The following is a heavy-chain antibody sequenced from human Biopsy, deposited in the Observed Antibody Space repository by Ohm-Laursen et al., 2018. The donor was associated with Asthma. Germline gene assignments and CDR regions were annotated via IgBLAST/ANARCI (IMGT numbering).Heavy chain of an antibody. V-gene: IGHV1-18*01. J-gene: IGHJ6*02. Sequence: ASVKVSCKTSGYTFNSAGITWARQAPGQGLEWMGWISVYNGNTKVAQKLQDRITMITDTSTSTAYMELRSLRSDDTAVYFCARAVDYSHYYGIDVWGQGTTVTVS. CDR1: GYTFNSAG. CDR2: ISVYNGNT. CDR3: ARAVDYSHYYGIDV. D-gene: IGHD3-10*01.